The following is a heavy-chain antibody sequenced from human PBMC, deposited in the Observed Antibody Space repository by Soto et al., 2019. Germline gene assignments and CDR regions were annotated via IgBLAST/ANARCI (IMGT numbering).Heavy chain of an antibody. V-gene: IGHV3-21*01. J-gene: IGHJ6*02. Sequence: EVQLVESGGGLVKPGGSLRLSCAASGFTFSSYSMNWVRQAPGKGLEWVSSISSSSSYIYYADSVKGRFTISRDNAKNSLYLQMNSLRAEDTAVYYCARSVNYHLLPDYGMDVWGQGTTVTVSS. CDR1: GFTFSSYS. CDR2: ISSSSSYI. CDR3: ARSVNYHLLPDYGMDV. D-gene: IGHD2-2*01.